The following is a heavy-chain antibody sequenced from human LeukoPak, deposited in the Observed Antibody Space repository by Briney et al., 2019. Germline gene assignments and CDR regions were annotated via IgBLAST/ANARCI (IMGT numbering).Heavy chain of an antibody. CDR1: GFSFSGYE. CDR3: ARVNSSGYYYYYMDV. D-gene: IGHD3-22*01. CDR2: ISSSGSTK. Sequence: GGSLRPSCAASGFSFSGYEINWVRQAPGRGLEWVSHISSSGSTKYYADSVKGRFTISRDNAKNSLFVQMNSLRVEDTAAYYCARVNSSGYYYYYMDVWGKGTTVTVSS. J-gene: IGHJ6*03. V-gene: IGHV3-48*03.